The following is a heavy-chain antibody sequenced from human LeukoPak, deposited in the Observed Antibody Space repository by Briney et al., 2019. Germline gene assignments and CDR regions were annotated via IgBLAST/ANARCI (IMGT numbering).Heavy chain of an antibody. D-gene: IGHD3-9*01. Sequence: GGSLRLSCAASGFTFSIYPMSWVRQAPGKGLEWVSSISGSGGYAYYANSVKGRFITSRDNSKNTLYLQMNSLRAEDTAVYYCAKDLFDGPARAYFDYWGQGALVTVSS. CDR3: AKDLFDGPARAYFDY. CDR2: ISGSGGYA. V-gene: IGHV3-23*01. J-gene: IGHJ4*02. CDR1: GFTFSIYP.